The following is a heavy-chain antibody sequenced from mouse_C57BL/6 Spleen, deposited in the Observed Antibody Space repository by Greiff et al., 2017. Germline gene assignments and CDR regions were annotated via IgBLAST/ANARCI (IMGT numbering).Heavy chain of an antibody. D-gene: IGHD2-1*01. CDR1: GYTFTSYW. CDR2: IDPSDSET. Sequence: QVQLQQPGAELVRPGSSVKLSCKASGYTFTSYWMHWVKQRPTQGLEWIGNIDPSDSETHYNQKFKDKATLTVDKSSSTAYLQRSRLTSEDSAVYYCASGGNPFGYWGQGTTLTVSS. J-gene: IGHJ2*01. V-gene: IGHV1-52*01. CDR3: ASGGNPFGY.